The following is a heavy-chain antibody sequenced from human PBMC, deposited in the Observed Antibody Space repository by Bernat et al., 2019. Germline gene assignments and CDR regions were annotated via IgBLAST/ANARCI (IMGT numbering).Heavy chain of an antibody. J-gene: IGHJ4*02. D-gene: IGHD1-26*01. CDR1: GNSISSGSHY. V-gene: IGHV4-39*01. Sequence: QLQLQGSGPGLVRPSETLSLTCSVSGNSISSGSHYWGWFRQPPGKGLEYIGTIYYTGSTYYNPSLRSRVTISMDTSKNHFSLKLSSVTAADTAVYYCARQIVGAHDFWGQGTLVTVSS. CDR3: ARQIVGAHDF. CDR2: IYYTGST.